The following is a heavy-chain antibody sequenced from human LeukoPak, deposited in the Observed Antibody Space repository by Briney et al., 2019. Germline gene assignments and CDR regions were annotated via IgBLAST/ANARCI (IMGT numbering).Heavy chain of an antibody. V-gene: IGHV3-48*01. CDR2: ISSSSSSTI. CDR3: ARDRGMAVADYFDY. J-gene: IGHJ4*02. D-gene: IGHD6-19*01. CDR1: GFTFSSYS. Sequence: GGSLRLSCAASGFTFSSYSMNWVRQAPGKGLEWVSYISSSSSSTIYYADSVKGRFTISRDNAKNSLYLQMNSLRAEDTAVYYCARDRGMAVADYFDYWGQGTLVTVSS.